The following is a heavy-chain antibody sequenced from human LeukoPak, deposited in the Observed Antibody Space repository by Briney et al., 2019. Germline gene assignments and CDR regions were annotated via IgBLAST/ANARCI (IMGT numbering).Heavy chain of an antibody. CDR3: ARENYYKFDF. CDR1: EFTFSMYF. V-gene: IGHV3-11*05. Sequence: PGGSLRLSCATSEFTFSMYFMAWFRQVPGQGLEWVSSITGSRDTNYADSVKGRFTISRDNAKNSLHLQMSSLRAEDTAVYYCARENYYKFDFWGQGTLVTVSS. D-gene: IGHD3-22*01. J-gene: IGHJ4*02. CDR2: ITGSRDT.